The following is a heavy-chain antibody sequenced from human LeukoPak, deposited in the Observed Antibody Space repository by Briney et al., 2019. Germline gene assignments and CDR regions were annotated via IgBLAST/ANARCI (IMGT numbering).Heavy chain of an antibody. CDR1: GGSMTTYY. Sequence: SETLSLTCSVSGGSMTTYYWSWIRQPAGKGLEWIGRVYAGGTINYNPSLKSRIAMSMDRSRTHFSLKLTSVTAADTAIYYCASSQYIYGATIPKNSWSQGPLVTVSS. J-gene: IGHJ5*02. V-gene: IGHV4-4*07. CDR2: VYAGGTI. D-gene: IGHD5-18*01. CDR3: ASSQYIYGATIPKNS.